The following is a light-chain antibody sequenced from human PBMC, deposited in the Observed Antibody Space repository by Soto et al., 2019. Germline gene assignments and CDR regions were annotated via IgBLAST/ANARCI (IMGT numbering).Light chain of an antibody. Sequence: DILLTQSPSSLSASVGDRVTITCRTSQGIDTSLAWYQQKPGKAPKLLIYAASNFPSGVPSRFSGSGSGTHFTLTISSLQPEDFATYYCQQLSGYPITFGQGTQLEI. CDR2: AAS. CDR1: QGIDTS. CDR3: QQLSGYPIT. J-gene: IGKJ5*01. V-gene: IGKV1-9*01.